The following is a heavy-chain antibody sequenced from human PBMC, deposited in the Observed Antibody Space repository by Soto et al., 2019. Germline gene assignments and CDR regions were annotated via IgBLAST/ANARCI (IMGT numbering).Heavy chain of an antibody. CDR3: AKDTYCYESGGYYVFDY. Sequence: QVQLVESGGGVVQPGRSLRLSCAASGFTFSSYGMHWVRQAPGKGLDWVAVISYDGSNQYYVDSVKGRFTISRDNSKNTMFLQMNSLRPEDTAVYYCAKDTYCYESGGYYVFDYWGQGTLVTVSS. V-gene: IGHV3-30*18. J-gene: IGHJ4*02. CDR2: ISYDGSNQ. D-gene: IGHD3-22*01. CDR1: GFTFSSYG.